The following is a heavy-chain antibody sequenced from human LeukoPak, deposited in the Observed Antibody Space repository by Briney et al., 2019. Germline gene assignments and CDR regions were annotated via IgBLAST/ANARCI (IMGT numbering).Heavy chain of an antibody. D-gene: IGHD6-13*01. V-gene: IGHV1-8*01. CDR2: MNPNSGNT. CDR3: ARCFSTSWYCYSDF. CDR1: GYTFTSDY. J-gene: IGHJ4*02. Sequence: GASVKVSCKASGYTFTSDYINWVRQATGQGLEWMGWMNPNSGNTGYAQKFQGRVTMTRNTSISTAYMELSSLRSEDTAVYYCARCFSTSWYCYSDFWGQGTLVTVSS.